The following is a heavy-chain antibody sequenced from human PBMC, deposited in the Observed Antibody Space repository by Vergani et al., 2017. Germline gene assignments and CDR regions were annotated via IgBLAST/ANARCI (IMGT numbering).Heavy chain of an antibody. CDR2: IKQDGSEK. D-gene: IGHD3-3*01. Sequence: EVQLVESGGGLVQPGGSLRLSCAASGFTFSSYWMSWVRQAPGKGLEWVANIKQDGSEKYYVDSVKGRFTISRDNAKNSLYLQMNSLRAEATAVYYCASRVYYDFWSGSEQIPSTYYYYYMDVWGKGTTVTVSS. V-gene: IGHV3-7*01. J-gene: IGHJ6*03. CDR1: GFTFSSYW. CDR3: ASRVYYDFWSGSEQIPSTYYYYYMDV.